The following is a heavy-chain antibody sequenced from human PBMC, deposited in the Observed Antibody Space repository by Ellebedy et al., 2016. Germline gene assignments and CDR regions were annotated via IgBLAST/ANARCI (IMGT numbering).Heavy chain of an antibody. J-gene: IGHJ5*02. CDR3: ARVEGVIPQWNNWFNP. Sequence: SETLSLXXTVSGGSISSYYWSWIRQPAGKGLEWIGRIYTSGSTNYNPSLKSRVTMSVDTSKNQFSLKLSSVTAADTAVYYCARVEGVIPQWNNWFNPWGQGTLVTVSS. V-gene: IGHV4-4*07. D-gene: IGHD3-22*01. CDR2: IYTSGST. CDR1: GGSISSYY.